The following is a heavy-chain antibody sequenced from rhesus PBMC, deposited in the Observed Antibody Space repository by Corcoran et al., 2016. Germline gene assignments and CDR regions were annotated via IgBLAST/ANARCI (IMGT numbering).Heavy chain of an antibody. Sequence: QVQLPESGPAVVKPSETLSRTCAGSGGSISSSNWWSWIRQSPWKGLEWIGGIYGSGGSTGYNPSPPEKLHDLIARKCRCEKTTEYKPSLKSRVTISIATSKNQFSLKLSAVTAADTAVYYGARHPYWGGFDYSGQGVLVTVSS. J-gene: IGHJ4*01. CDR1: GGSISSSNW. CDR2: IYGSGGST. V-gene: IGHV4-93*01. CDR3: ATSKNQFSLKLSAVTAADTAVYYGARHPYWGGFDY. D-gene: IGHD4-23*01.